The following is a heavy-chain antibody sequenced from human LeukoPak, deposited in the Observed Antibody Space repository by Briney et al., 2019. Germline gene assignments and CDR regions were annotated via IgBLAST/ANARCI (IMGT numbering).Heavy chain of an antibody. CDR3: ARRGHGYGSPFDY. Sequence: GGSLRLSCAASGFTFSSHWMHWVRQAPGKGLVWVSRINTDGSSTRYADSVKGRFTISRDNARNTLYVQMNSLRVEDTAVYYCARRGHGYGSPFDYWGQGTLVTVSS. V-gene: IGHV3-74*01. D-gene: IGHD5-18*01. CDR1: GFTFSSHW. J-gene: IGHJ4*02. CDR2: INTDGSST.